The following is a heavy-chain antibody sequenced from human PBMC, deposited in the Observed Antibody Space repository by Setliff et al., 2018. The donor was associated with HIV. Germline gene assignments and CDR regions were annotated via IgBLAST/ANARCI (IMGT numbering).Heavy chain of an antibody. CDR1: GFSFDDYY. CDR3: ARDLAYCSGGSCYRPFIYYFYHMDV. J-gene: IGHJ6*03. CDR2: VIPNSGKT. Sequence: ASVKVSCKASGFSFDDYYIHWVRQAPGQGLEWMGCVIPNSGKTYYAQEFQGRVTMTSDTSINTAYMEVSWLTSDDTAIYYCARDLAYCSGGSCYRPFIYYFYHMDVWGKGATVTSP. V-gene: IGHV1-2*02. D-gene: IGHD2-15*01.